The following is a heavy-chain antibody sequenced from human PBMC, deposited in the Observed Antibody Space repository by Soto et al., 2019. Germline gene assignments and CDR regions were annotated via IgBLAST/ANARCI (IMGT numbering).Heavy chain of an antibody. CDR3: ARDKEELVRSNWFDP. CDR2: INPSGGST. D-gene: IGHD6-6*01. Sequence: ASVKVSCKASGYTFTSYYMHWVRQAPGQGLEWMGIINPSGGSTSYAQKFQGRVTMTRDTSTSTVYMELSSLRSEDTAVYYCARDKEELVRSNWFDPWGQGTLVTVSS. CDR1: GYTFTSYY. V-gene: IGHV1-46*01. J-gene: IGHJ5*02.